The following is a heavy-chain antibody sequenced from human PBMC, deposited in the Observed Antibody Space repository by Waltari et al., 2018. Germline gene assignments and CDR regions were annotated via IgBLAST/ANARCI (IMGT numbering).Heavy chain of an antibody. D-gene: IGHD5-12*01. CDR3: ARAASGYSGYDALMHY. CDR1: GFTFSSYS. J-gene: IGHJ4*02. V-gene: IGHV3-48*01. Sequence: EVQLVESGGGLVQPGGSLRLSCAASGFTFSSYSMNWVRQAPGKGLEWVSYISSSSSTIYYADSVKGRFTISRDKAKNSLYLQMNSLRAEDTAVYYCARAASGYSGYDALMHYWGQGTLVTVSS. CDR2: ISSSSSTI.